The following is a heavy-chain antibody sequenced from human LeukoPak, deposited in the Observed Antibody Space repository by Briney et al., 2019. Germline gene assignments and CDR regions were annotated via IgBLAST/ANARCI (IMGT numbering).Heavy chain of an antibody. J-gene: IGHJ4*02. CDR1: GGSFSGYY. V-gene: IGHV4-34*01. D-gene: IGHD2-2*01. CDR2: INHSGST. CDR3: AREDCSSTSCAIGY. Sequence: SETLSLTCAVYGGSFSGYYWSWIRQPPGKGLEWIGEINHSGSTNYNPSLKSRVTISVDTSKNQFSLKLSSVTAADTAVYYCAREDCSSTSCAIGYWGQGTLVTVSS.